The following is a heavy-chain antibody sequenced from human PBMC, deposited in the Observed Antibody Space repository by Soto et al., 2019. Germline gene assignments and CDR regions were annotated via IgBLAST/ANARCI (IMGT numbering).Heavy chain of an antibody. J-gene: IGHJ6*02. CDR2: IYSSGST. CDR3: ARGKRDSTSCLDV. Sequence: SETLSLTCRVSTGSINGYYWNWIRQSPGKGLEWIAFIYSSGSTNYNPSLKSRATISVDRSKNQVSLKLTSVTAADTAVYYCARGKRDSTSCLDVWGQGTTVTVSS. CDR1: TGSINGYY. D-gene: IGHD2-2*01. V-gene: IGHV4-59*01.